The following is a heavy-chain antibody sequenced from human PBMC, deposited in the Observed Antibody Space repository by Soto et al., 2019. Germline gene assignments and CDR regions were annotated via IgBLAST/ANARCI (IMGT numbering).Heavy chain of an antibody. Sequence: PSETLSLTCTVSGGSISSYYWSWIRQPAGKGLEWIGRIYTSGSTNYNPSLKSRVTISVDTSKNQFSLKLSSVTAADTAVYYCARRGRDGYNTKYYFDYWGQGTLVTVSS. V-gene: IGHV4-4*07. D-gene: IGHD3-16*01. CDR3: ARRGRDGYNTKYYFDY. CDR2: IYTSGST. CDR1: GGSISSYY. J-gene: IGHJ4*02.